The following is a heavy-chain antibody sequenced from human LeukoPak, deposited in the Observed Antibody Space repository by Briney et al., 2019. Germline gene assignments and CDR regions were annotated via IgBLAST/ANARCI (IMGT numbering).Heavy chain of an antibody. CDR3: ARVGIAARGPEYFQH. CDR1: AFIFDDYA. D-gene: IGHD6-6*01. J-gene: IGHJ1*01. CDR2: INTDGSST. Sequence: GGSLRLSCAASAFIFDDYAMHWVRQAPGKGLVWVSRINTDGSSTSYADSVKGRFTISRDNAKNTLYLQMNSLRAEDTAVYYCARVGIAARGPEYFQHWGQGTLVTVSS. V-gene: IGHV3-74*01.